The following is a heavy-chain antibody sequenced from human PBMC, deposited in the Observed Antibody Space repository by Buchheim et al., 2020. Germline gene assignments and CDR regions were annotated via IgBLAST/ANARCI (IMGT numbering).Heavy chain of an antibody. D-gene: IGHD6-19*01. J-gene: IGHJ4*02. Sequence: QVQLQQWGAGLLKPSETLSLTCAVSGGSFSGYYWSWIRQPPGKGLEWIGEINHSGSTNYNPSLKSRVTISVDTSKNQFSLKLSAVTAADTAVYDCARGWGKQWLVQRGCDYWGQGTL. CDR2: INHSGST. CDR1: GGSFSGYY. V-gene: IGHV4-34*01. CDR3: ARGWGKQWLVQRGCDY.